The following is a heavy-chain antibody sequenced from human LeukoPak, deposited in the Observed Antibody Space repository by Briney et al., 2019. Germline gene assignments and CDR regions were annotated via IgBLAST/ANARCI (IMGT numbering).Heavy chain of an antibody. D-gene: IGHD3-3*01. CDR1: GGSINGYY. CDR2: IHSSGIT. V-gene: IGHV4-59*08. Sequence: PSETLSLTCTVSGGSINGYYWSWIRQVPGKGLEWITFIHSSGITNYNPSLKSRVTISVDTSKNQFSLKLSSVTAADTAVYYCARAFRGIFGVFEAFDIWGQGTMVTVSS. J-gene: IGHJ3*02. CDR3: ARAFRGIFGVFEAFDI.